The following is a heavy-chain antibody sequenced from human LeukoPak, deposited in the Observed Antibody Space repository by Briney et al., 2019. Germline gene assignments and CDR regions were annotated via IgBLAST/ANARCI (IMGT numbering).Heavy chain of an antibody. D-gene: IGHD3-10*01. J-gene: IGHJ4*02. Sequence: ASMKVSCKASGYTFTSYDINWVRQAAGQGLEWMGWMNPNSGNTGYAQKFQGRVTMTRNVSISTAYMELSSLDSEDTAMYCCARGSGYGSGSRDYWGQGTLVAVSS. CDR1: GYTFTSYD. CDR2: MNPNSGNT. V-gene: IGHV1-8*01. CDR3: ARGSGYGSGSRDY.